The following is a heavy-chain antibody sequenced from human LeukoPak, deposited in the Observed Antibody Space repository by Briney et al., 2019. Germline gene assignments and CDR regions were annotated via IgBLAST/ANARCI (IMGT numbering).Heavy chain of an antibody. Sequence: SETLSLTCTVSGDSIRSYYWSWIRQPAGKGLEWIGRVYTSGSTNYNPSLKSRVTMSIDTSKNQFSLKLSSVTAADTAVYYCARTTEGGYTYGYFYYYYMDVWGKGTTVTISS. V-gene: IGHV4-4*07. CDR1: GDSIRSYY. D-gene: IGHD5-18*01. CDR2: VYTSGST. CDR3: ARTTEGGYTYGYFYYYYMDV. J-gene: IGHJ6*03.